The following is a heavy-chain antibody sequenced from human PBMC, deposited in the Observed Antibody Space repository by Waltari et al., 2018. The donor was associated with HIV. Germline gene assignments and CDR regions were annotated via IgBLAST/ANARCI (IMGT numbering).Heavy chain of an antibody. CDR3: AKAGKWELLDWYFDL. V-gene: IGHV3-30*18. D-gene: IGHD1-26*01. Sequence: QVQLVESGGGVVQPGRSLRLACAASGFTFSSYGMHWVRRAPGKGLEWVAVKSYDGSNKYYADSVKGRFTISRDNSKNTLYLQMNSLRAEDTAVYYCAKAGKWELLDWYFDLWGRGTLVTVSS. CDR2: KSYDGSNK. CDR1: GFTFSSYG. J-gene: IGHJ2*01.